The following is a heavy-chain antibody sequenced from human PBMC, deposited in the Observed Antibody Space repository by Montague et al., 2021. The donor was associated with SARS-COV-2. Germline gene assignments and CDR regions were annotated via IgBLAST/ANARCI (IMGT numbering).Heavy chain of an antibody. CDR3: VRDPAPSGSGTFCDY. V-gene: IGHV4-59*02. Sequence: SETLSLTCTVSGDSVSHDFWTWIRQPPGKGLEWIGDVNYSRSSSYTPSLRGRVSIAVDTSKNQFSLRLSTVTAADTAVYYCVRDPAPSGSGTFCDYGGQGTLVAVSS. CDR1: GDSVSHDF. D-gene: IGHD1-26*01. CDR2: VNYSRSS. J-gene: IGHJ4*02.